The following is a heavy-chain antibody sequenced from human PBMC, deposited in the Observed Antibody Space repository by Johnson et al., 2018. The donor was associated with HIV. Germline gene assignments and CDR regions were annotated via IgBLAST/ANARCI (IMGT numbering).Heavy chain of an antibody. D-gene: IGHD3-3*01. Sequence: EVHLVESGGGVVRPGGSLRLSCSASGFTFDDYGMSWVRQAPGKGLEWVSGINWNGGSTGYADSVKGRFTISRDNAKKSLFLQMNSLRVEDTAFYYCAREGPRITIFGVVTPSAFDIWGQGTMVTVSS. CDR3: AREGPRITIFGVVTPSAFDI. CDR1: GFTFDDYG. V-gene: IGHV3-20*04. CDR2: INWNGGST. J-gene: IGHJ3*02.